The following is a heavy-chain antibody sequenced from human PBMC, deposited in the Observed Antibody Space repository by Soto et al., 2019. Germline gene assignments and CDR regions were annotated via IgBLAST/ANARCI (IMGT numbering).Heavy chain of an antibody. V-gene: IGHV1-69*06. Sequence: ASVKVSCKASGDTFSSHALSWVRQAPGQGLEWMGGIIPSFDAWTYAQKFQGRVTSSADKSTKTCYMELSSLTSEDTAVYYCESSSTSYYYQSSPYWPDNELDIWGQGTPVTVSS. CDR3: ESSSTSYYYQSSPYWPDNELDI. J-gene: IGHJ4*02. CDR2: IIPSFDAW. D-gene: IGHD3-22*01. CDR1: GDTFSSHA.